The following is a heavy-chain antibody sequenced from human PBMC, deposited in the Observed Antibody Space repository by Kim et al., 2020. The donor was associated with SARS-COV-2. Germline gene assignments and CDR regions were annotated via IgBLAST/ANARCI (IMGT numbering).Heavy chain of an antibody. CDR2: INYSGNT. Sequence: SETLSLTCTVSGGSISSSTYYWGWIRQPPGKGLEWIGSINYSGNTYYNASLKSRVTISVDTSKMQSSLNLTSVTAADTAVYYCASHGGWKFDYWFHGTLV. J-gene: IGHJ4*01. D-gene: IGHD3-16*01. V-gene: IGHV4-39*01. CDR1: GGSISSSTYY. CDR3: ASHGGWKFDY.